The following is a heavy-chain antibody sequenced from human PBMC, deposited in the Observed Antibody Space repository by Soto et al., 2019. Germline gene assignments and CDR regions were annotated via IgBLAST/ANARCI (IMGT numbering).Heavy chain of an antibody. CDR3: ARDSDFDWLFPDY. J-gene: IGHJ4*02. D-gene: IGHD3-9*01. Sequence: PGGSLRLSCAASGFTFSSYSMNWVRQAPGKGLEWVSYISSSSSTIYYADSVKGRFTISRDNAKNSLYLQMNSLRAEDTAVFYCARDSDFDWLFPDYWGQRTVVTVSS. V-gene: IGHV3-48*01. CDR1: GFTFSSYS. CDR2: ISSSSSTI.